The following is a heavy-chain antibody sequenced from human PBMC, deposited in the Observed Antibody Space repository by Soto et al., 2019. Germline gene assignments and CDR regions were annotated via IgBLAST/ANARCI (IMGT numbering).Heavy chain of an antibody. Sequence: SETLSLTCTVSAGSISSYYWSWIRQPPGKRQEWIGYIYYSGSTNYNPSLKSRVTISVDTSKNQFSLKLSSVTAADRAVYYCAGFFIAARPALFDLRGQGTLVT. J-gene: IGHJ5*02. CDR1: AGSISSYY. CDR2: IYYSGST. CDR3: AGFFIAARPALFDL. D-gene: IGHD6-6*01. V-gene: IGHV4-59*01.